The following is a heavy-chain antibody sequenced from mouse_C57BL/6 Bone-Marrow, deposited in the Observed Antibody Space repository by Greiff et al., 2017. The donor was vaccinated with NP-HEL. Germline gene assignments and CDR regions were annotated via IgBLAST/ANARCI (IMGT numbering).Heavy chain of an antibody. V-gene: IGHV5-15*01. D-gene: IGHD2-3*01. CDR1: GFTFSDYG. CDR2: ISNLAYSI. CDR3: ARLGDGYYEAWFAY. J-gene: IGHJ3*01. Sequence: EVQVVESGGGLVQPGGSLKLSCAASGFTFSDYGMAWVRQAPRKGPEWVAFISNLAYSIYYADTVTGRFTISRENAKNTLYLEMSSLRSEDTAMYYCARLGDGYYEAWFAYWGQGTLVTVSA.